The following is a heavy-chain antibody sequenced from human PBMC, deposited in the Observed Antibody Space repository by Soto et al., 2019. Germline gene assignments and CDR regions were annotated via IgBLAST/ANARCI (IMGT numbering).Heavy chain of an antibody. CDR3: ARHLPYCGGDCYFLDY. CDR2: IYYSAST. D-gene: IGHD2-21*02. V-gene: IGHV4-59*08. J-gene: IGHJ4*02. Sequence: SETLSLTCTVSGGSISSYYWSWIRQPPGKGLEWIGYIYYSASTNYSPSLKSRVTISVDTSKNQFSLNLSSVTAADTAVYYCARHLPYCGGDCYFLDYWAQRTLVTVSS. CDR1: GGSISSYY.